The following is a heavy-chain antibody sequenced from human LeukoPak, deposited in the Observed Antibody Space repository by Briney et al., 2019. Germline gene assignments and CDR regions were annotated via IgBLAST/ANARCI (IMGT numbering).Heavy chain of an antibody. J-gene: IGHJ4*02. D-gene: IGHD3-10*01. V-gene: IGHV3-30*18. Sequence: GRSLRLSCAASGFTFSSYGMHWVRQAPGKGLEWVAVISYDGSNKYYADSVKGRFTISRDNSKNTLYLQMNSLRAEDTAVYYCAKDSLYYGSGSYDCLDYWGQGTLVTVSS. CDR1: GFTFSSYG. CDR3: AKDSLYYGSGSYDCLDY. CDR2: ISYDGSNK.